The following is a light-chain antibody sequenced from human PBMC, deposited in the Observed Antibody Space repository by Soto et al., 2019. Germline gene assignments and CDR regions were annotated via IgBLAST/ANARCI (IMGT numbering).Light chain of an antibody. CDR3: QQYSGSALHT. CDR1: QIVSSSY. Sequence: ESVWTKAPGTLSLSPGERATLSCRPTQIVSSSYLTWYQHRIGKALRRLIYGASIRATGIPDRFSGSGSGTDFTLTISRLEPEDFAVYYCQQYSGSALHTFGGGTRMDIK. J-gene: IGKJ4*01. V-gene: IGKV3-20*01. CDR2: GAS.